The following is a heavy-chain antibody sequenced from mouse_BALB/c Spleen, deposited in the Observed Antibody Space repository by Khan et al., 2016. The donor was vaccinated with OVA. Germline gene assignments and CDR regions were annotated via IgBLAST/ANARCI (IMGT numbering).Heavy chain of an antibody. J-gene: IGHJ4*01. D-gene: IGHD1-1*01. V-gene: IGHV3-2*02. Sequence: EVQLQESGPGLVKPSQSLSLTCTVTGYSITSNYAWNWIRQFPGNKLEWMGYISYSGTTSYTPSLKSRISITRDTSKNPFFLQFNSVTTEDTATYYCARGNYYGYAMDYWGQGTSVTVSS. CDR1: GYSITSNYA. CDR2: ISYSGTT. CDR3: ARGNYYGYAMDY.